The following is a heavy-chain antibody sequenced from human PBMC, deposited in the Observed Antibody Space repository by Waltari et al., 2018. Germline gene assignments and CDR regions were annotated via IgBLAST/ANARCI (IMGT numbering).Heavy chain of an antibody. CDR3: ARDPDYYYGMDV. Sequence: EVQLVESGGGLVQPGGSLRLSCAASGFTFSSYEMNWVRQAPGKGLEWVSYISSSGSTIYYADSVKGRFTISRDNAKNSLYLQMNSLRAEDTAVYYCARDPDYYYGMDVWGQGTTVTVSS. J-gene: IGHJ6*02. CDR2: ISSSGSTI. V-gene: IGHV3-48*03. CDR1: GFTFSSYE.